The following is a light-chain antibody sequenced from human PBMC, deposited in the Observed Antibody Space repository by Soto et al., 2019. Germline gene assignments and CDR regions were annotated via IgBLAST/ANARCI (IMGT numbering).Light chain of an antibody. Sequence: IVYTKSPSTLSFCPRERATLSFETSQSRVSNFLAWYKHKPGQAPRLLIYASSNRETGIPDRFSGSASGTDFTLTTNSLEPEDFAVYYCQLYGISPHFGQGTRLEI. CDR3: QLYGISPH. CDR2: ASS. V-gene: IGKV3-20*01. CDR1: QSRVSNF. J-gene: IGKJ5*01.